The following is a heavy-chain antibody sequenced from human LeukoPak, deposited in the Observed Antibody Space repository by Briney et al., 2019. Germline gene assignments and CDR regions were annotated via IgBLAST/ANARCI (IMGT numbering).Heavy chain of an antibody. CDR2: IYHSGST. V-gene: IGHV4-38-2*02. D-gene: IGHD2-2*01. CDR3: ARGCSSSTSCPTGYYYYGMDV. CDR1: GYSISSGYY. J-gene: IGHJ6*02. Sequence: SETLSLTCTVSGYSISSGYYWGWIRQSAGKGLEWIGSIYHSGSTYYNPSLKSRVTISVDTSKNQFSLKLSSVTAADTAVYYCARGCSSSTSCPTGYYYYGMDVWGQGTTDTVSS.